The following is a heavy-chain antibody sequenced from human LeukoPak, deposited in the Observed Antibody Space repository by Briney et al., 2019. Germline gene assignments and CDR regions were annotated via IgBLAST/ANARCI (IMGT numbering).Heavy chain of an antibody. Sequence: SEALSLTCSVSGDTVSSANYYWSWVRQPPGKGLEWIGEIDHRESTTYNPSLKSRVTISVDTSKNQFSLKLNSVTAADTAVYYCASRMYYYYGMDVWGQGTTVIVSS. CDR1: GDTVSSANYY. CDR3: ASRMYYYYGMDV. V-gene: IGHV4-61*01. J-gene: IGHJ6*02. CDR2: IDHREST.